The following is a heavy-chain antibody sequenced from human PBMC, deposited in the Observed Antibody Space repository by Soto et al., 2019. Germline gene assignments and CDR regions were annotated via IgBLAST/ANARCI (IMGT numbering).Heavy chain of an antibody. J-gene: IGHJ6*02. CDR1: GFTFGDYA. CDR2: IRSKAYGGTT. Sequence: GGSLRLSCTASGFTFGDYAMSWFRQAPGKGLEWVGFIRSKAYGGTTEYAASVKGRFTISRDDSKSIAYLQMNSLKTEDTAVYYCTRDLGGFLEWLPSDNYYYGMDVWGQGTTVTVSS. D-gene: IGHD3-3*01. V-gene: IGHV3-49*03. CDR3: TRDLGGFLEWLPSDNYYYGMDV.